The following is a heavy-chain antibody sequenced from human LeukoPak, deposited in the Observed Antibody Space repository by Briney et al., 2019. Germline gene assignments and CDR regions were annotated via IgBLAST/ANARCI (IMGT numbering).Heavy chain of an antibody. CDR3: ARRGWELPYYFDY. CDR1: GGSISSSNW. Sequence: PSGTLSLTCAVSGGSISSSNWWSWVRQPPGKGLEWIGEIYHSGSTNYSPSLKSRVTISVDKSKNQFSLKLSSVTAADTAVYYCARRGWELPYYFDYWGQGTLVTVSS. CDR2: IYHSGST. V-gene: IGHV4-4*02. D-gene: IGHD1-26*01. J-gene: IGHJ4*02.